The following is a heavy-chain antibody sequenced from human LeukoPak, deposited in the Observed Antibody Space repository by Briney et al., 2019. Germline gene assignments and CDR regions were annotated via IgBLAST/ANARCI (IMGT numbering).Heavy chain of an antibody. D-gene: IGHD6-13*01. Sequence: PGGSLRLSCAASGFTFSSYAMHWVRQAPGKGLEYVSAISTNGGSTYYADSVKGRFTISRDNSKNTLYLQMGSLRAEDMAVYYCARGGIGAAGSFDYWGQGTLLTVSS. CDR2: ISTNGGST. V-gene: IGHV3-64*02. J-gene: IGHJ4*02. CDR3: ARGGIGAAGSFDY. CDR1: GFTFSSYA.